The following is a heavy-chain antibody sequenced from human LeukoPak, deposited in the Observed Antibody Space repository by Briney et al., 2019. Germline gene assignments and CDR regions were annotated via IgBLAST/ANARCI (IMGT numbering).Heavy chain of an antibody. CDR2: ISGYNGNT. V-gene: IGHV1-18*01. CDR1: GYTFTSDG. J-gene: IGHJ4*02. CDR3: TRDVSGVFDY. Sequence: GASVKVSCKASGYTFTSDGISCVRQAPGQGLEWMAWISGYNGNTNYAQKFQGRVTMTTDTSTSTAYMELRSLTSGDTAVYYCTRDVSGVFDYWGQGTLVTVSS. D-gene: IGHD6-25*01.